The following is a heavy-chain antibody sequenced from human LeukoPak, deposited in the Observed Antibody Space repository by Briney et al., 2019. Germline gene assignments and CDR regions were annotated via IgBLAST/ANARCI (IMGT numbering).Heavy chain of an antibody. CDR3: ARLVSGSYFGY. D-gene: IGHD1-26*01. CDR2: IYSGGST. V-gene: IGHV3-66*02. J-gene: IGHJ4*02. CDR1: GFTVSSNY. Sequence: PGGSLRLSCAASGFTVSSNYMSWVRQAPGKGLEWVSLIYSGGSTYYADSVRGRFTISRDNSRNTLYLQMNSLRAEDTAVYYCARLVSGSYFGYWGQGALVTVSS.